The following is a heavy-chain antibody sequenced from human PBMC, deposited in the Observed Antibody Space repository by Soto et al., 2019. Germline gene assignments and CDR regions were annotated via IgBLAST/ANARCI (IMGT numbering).Heavy chain of an antibody. V-gene: IGHV3-9*01. J-gene: IGHJ5*02. Sequence: GGSLRLSCAASGFTLGDYAMHWVRQGPGKGLEWVSGLTWNSDNKGYADSVKGRFTISRDNTKNSLYLQMNNLRPEDTALYYCVKYYFELRGIQYNLFDLSGQATLLTVSS. CDR2: LTWNSDNK. D-gene: IGHD1-7*01. CDR1: GFTLGDYA. CDR3: VKYYFELRGIQYNLFDL.